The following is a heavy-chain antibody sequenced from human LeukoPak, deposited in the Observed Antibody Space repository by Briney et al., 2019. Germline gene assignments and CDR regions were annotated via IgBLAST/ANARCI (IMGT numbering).Heavy chain of an antibody. CDR3: ARDGYCSGSSCYSTTDY. Sequence: GGSLRLSCAASGFAFSSYSMNWVRQVPGKGLEWVSYISSSSSTIYYADSVKGRFTISRDNAKNSLYLQMNSLRAEDTAVYYCARDGYCSGSSCYSTTDYWGQGTLVTVSS. V-gene: IGHV3-48*04. J-gene: IGHJ4*02. CDR2: ISSSSSTI. CDR1: GFAFSSYS. D-gene: IGHD2-15*01.